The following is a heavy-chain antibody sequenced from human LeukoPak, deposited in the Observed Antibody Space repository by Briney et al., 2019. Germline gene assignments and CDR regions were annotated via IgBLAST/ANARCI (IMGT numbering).Heavy chain of an antibody. D-gene: IGHD3-10*01. CDR2: ISGSGGST. V-gene: IGHV3-23*01. Sequence: HPGGSLRLSCAASGFTFSSYAMSWVRQAPGKGLEWVSAISGSGGSTYYADSVKGRFTISRDNSKNTLYLQMNSLRAEDTAIYYCAKLTSASGAYGVDVWGQGTTVTVSS. CDR3: AKLTSASGAYGVDV. J-gene: IGHJ6*02. CDR1: GFTFSSYA.